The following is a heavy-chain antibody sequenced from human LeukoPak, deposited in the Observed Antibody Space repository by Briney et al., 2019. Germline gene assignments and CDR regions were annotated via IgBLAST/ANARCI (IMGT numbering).Heavy chain of an antibody. CDR3: ARDLYRAAAAPDQ. CDR2: IWYDGSNK. Sequence: GRSLRLFCAASGFTFSSYGMHWVRQAPGKGLEWVAVIWYDGSNKYYADSVKGRFTISRDNSKNTLYLQMNSLRAEVTAVYYCARDLYRAAAAPDQWGQGTLVTVSS. D-gene: IGHD6-13*01. CDR1: GFTFSSYG. V-gene: IGHV3-33*01. J-gene: IGHJ4*02.